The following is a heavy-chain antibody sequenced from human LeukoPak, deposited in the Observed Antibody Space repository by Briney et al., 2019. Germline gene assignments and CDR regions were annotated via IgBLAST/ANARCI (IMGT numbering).Heavy chain of an antibody. CDR3: ARVTGYMVEDYFDY. CDR2: INHSGST. Sequence: SETLSLTCAVYGGSFSGYYWSWIRQPPGKGLERIGEINHSGSTNYNPSLKSRVTISVDTSKNQFSLRLSSVTAADTALYYCARVTGYMVEDYFDYWGQGTLVTVSS. J-gene: IGHJ4*02. D-gene: IGHD6-13*01. CDR1: GGSFSGYY. V-gene: IGHV4-34*01.